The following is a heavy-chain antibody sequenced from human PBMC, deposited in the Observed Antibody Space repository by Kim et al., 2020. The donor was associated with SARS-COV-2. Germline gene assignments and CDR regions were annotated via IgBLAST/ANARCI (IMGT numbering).Heavy chain of an antibody. CDR2: ISAYNGNT. Sequence: ASVKVSCKASGYTFTSYGISWVRQAPGQGLEWMGWISAYNGNTNYAQKLQGRVTMTTDTSTSTAYMELRSLRSDDTAVYYCARDPYYDSSGYWADAFDIWGQGTMVTVSS. D-gene: IGHD3-22*01. V-gene: IGHV1-18*01. CDR3: ARDPYYDSSGYWADAFDI. J-gene: IGHJ3*02. CDR1: GYTFTSYG.